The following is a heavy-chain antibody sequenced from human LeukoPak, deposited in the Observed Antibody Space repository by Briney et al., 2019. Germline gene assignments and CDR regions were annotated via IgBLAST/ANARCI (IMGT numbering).Heavy chain of an antibody. V-gene: IGHV1-58*02. CDR1: GFTFTSSA. J-gene: IGHJ4*02. D-gene: IGHD6-6*01. Sequence: SVTLSCKASGFTFTSSAMQWVRQARGQRLERIGWIVVGSGNTNYAQKFQERVTITRDMSTSTAYMELSSLRSEDTAVYYCAAALNEYSSSSTRYDYWGQTTLGSASS. CDR2: IVVGSGNT. CDR3: AAALNEYSSSSTRYDY.